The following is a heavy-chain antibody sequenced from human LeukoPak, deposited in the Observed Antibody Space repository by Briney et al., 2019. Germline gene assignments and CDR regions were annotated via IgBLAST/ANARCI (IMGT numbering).Heavy chain of an antibody. Sequence: PGGSLRLSCAASGFTFSTYWMNWVRQAPGKGLEWVANINQDGSEKHCVDSVKGRFTISKDNSNITVFLQMNSVRVEDTAVYYCARVWFGYFFQWGQGALVTVSS. CDR2: INQDGSEK. J-gene: IGHJ4*02. CDR1: GFTFSTYW. CDR3: ARVWFGYFFQ. V-gene: IGHV3-7*03. D-gene: IGHD3-10*01.